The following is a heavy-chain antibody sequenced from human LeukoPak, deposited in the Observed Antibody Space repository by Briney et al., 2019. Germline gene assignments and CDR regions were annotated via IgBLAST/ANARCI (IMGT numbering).Heavy chain of an antibody. CDR2: IKQDGSEK. CDR3: ASLDGYNEINPLGY. V-gene: IGHV3-7*01. J-gene: IGHJ4*02. Sequence: GGSLRLSCAASGFTFSSYWMSWVRQAPGKGLEWVANIKQDGSEKYYVDSVKGRFTISRDNSKNTLYLQMNSLRAEDTAVYYCASLDGYNEINPLGYWGQGTLVTVSS. D-gene: IGHD5-24*01. CDR1: GFTFSSYW.